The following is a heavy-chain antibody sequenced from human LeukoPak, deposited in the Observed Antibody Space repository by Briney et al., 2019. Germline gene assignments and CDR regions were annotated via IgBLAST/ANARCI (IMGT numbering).Heavy chain of an antibody. Sequence: PGGSLRLPCAASGFTFSSYAMSWVRQAPGKGLEWVSAISGSGGSTYYADSVKGRFTISRDNSKNTLYLQMNSLRAEDTAVYYCAKGEQLVQAFDIWGQGTMVTVSS. CDR1: GFTFSSYA. D-gene: IGHD6-6*01. CDR3: AKGEQLVQAFDI. J-gene: IGHJ3*02. CDR2: ISGSGGST. V-gene: IGHV3-23*01.